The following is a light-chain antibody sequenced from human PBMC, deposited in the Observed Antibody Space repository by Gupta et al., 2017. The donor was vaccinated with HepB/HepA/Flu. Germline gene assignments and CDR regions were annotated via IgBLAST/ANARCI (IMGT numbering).Light chain of an antibody. V-gene: IGLV2-11*01. Sequence: QSALTRPRPVSGSPGQSVTIPCTGTSSDVGDNNYFSWYQQHPGKAPKLMFYDVSKRPSGVPDRFSGSKSGNTASLTISGLQAEDEADYYCSSYAGRYTWVFGGGTKLTVL. J-gene: IGLJ3*02. CDR1: SSDVGDNNY. CDR2: DVS. CDR3: SSYAGRYTWV.